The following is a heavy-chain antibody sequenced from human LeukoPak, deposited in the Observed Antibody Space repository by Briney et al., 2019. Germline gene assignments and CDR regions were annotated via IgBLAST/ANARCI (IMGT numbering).Heavy chain of an antibody. V-gene: IGHV3-15*01. J-gene: IGHJ6*02. CDR2: IKSKTDGGTT. D-gene: IGHD3-10*01. CDR1: GFTFSNAW. CDR3: TTDLWFGEFGLDV. Sequence: GGSLRLSCAASGFTFSNAWMSWVRQAPGKGLEWVGRIKSKTDGGTTDYVAPVKGRFTISRDDSKNTLYVQMNTLKTEDTAVYYCTTDLWFGEFGLDVWGQGTTVIVSS.